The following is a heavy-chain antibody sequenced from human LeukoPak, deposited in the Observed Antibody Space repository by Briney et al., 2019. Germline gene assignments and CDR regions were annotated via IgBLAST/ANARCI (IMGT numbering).Heavy chain of an antibody. J-gene: IGHJ6*02. D-gene: IGHD6-19*01. CDR2: INAYNGNT. Sequence: ASVKVSCKASGYTFTSNGISWGRHPPGQGLGWMGWINAYNGNTNYAQKLQSRVTTTTDTSTSTAYMELRSLRSDDTAVYYCARGPYSSGCYYYYGMDVWGQGTTVTVSS. CDR3: ARGPYSSGCYYYYGMDV. V-gene: IGHV1-18*01. CDR1: GYTFTSNG.